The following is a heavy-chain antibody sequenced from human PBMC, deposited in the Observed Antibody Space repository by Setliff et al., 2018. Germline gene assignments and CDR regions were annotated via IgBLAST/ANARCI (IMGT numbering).Heavy chain of an antibody. D-gene: IGHD6-19*01. Sequence: GGSLRLSCAASGFTFSSYSLNWVRQAPGKGLEWVSRISEDGSDTTYADSVKGRFTISRDSAKNSLYLQMSSLRAEDTAIYYCASPQAVGNYLGHWGQGTLVTVSS. CDR3: ASPQAVGNYLGH. CDR2: ISEDGSDT. J-gene: IGHJ4*02. V-gene: IGHV3-21*01. CDR1: GFTFSSYS.